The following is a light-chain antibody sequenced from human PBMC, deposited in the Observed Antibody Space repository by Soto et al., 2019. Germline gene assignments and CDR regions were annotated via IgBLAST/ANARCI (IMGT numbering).Light chain of an antibody. J-gene: IGLJ1*01. CDR2: EVN. Sequence: QSVLTQPASVSGSPGQSITISCTGTNSDVGSYNLVSWYQQQPGKAPKLIIYEVNKRPSGISNRFSGSKSANTASLTISGLQAEDEADYFCCSYGARSPYVFGTGTKVTV. CDR1: NSDVGSYNL. V-gene: IGLV2-23*02. CDR3: CSYGARSPYV.